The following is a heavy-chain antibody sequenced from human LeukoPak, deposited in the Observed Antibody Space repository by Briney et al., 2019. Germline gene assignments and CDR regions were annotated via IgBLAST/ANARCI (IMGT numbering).Heavy chain of an antibody. Sequence: PGGSLRLSCAASGFTFSSYWMSWVRQAPGKGLEWVANIKQDGSEKYYVDSVKGRFTISRDNVKKSLYLQMNSLRAEDTAVYYCAKDRGVRSDIWGQGTMVTVSS. D-gene: IGHD4-17*01. J-gene: IGHJ3*02. CDR3: AKDRGVRSDI. CDR1: GFTFSSYW. V-gene: IGHV3-7*03. CDR2: IKQDGSEK.